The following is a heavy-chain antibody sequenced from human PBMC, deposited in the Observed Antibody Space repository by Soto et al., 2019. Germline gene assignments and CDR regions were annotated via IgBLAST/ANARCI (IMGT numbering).Heavy chain of an antibody. D-gene: IGHD2-21*02. Sequence: QVHLVQSGAEVQKSGSSVRVSCTASGGTFSNDAFSWVRQPPGQGLEWLGRIIPFFGTPDYSQSFQGRLTITADESTGTAYMDLRSLRSDDTAVYYCAREVVTETTLGYFDYWGQGTLVTVSS. V-gene: IGHV1-69*01. CDR3: AREVVTETTLGYFDY. J-gene: IGHJ4*02. CDR2: IIPFFGTP. CDR1: GGTFSNDA.